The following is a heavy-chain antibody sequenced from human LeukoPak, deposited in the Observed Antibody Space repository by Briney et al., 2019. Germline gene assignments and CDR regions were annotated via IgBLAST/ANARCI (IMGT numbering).Heavy chain of an antibody. CDR3: ATTAFSSSYPFFFDF. J-gene: IGHJ4*02. D-gene: IGHD5-18*01. Sequence: GGSLRLSCAASGYNFGSYGMQWVRQAQGKGLGWVSRISSDGRSPNYADFVKGRFTISREKAKKTVYMQMNSLRGEDTAVYYCATTAFSSSYPFFFDFWGQGTLVTVSS. V-gene: IGHV3-74*01. CDR1: GYNFGSYG. CDR2: ISSDGRSP.